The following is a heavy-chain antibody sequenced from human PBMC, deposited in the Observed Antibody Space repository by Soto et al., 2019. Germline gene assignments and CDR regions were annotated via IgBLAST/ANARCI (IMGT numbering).Heavy chain of an antibody. J-gene: IGHJ4*02. D-gene: IGHD6-13*01. Sequence: QVQLQESGPGLVKPSGTLSLTCAVSGGSITSNNWWSCVRQPPGKGLEWIGEIYYSGNTNYNPSLRGRGSMSVDKSQNQFCLWLTSVTAAETAVYYCARGFGHTSSWYVDLWGQGILITVSS. CDR2: IYYSGNT. V-gene: IGHV4-4*02. CDR1: GGSITSNNW. CDR3: ARGFGHTSSWYVDL.